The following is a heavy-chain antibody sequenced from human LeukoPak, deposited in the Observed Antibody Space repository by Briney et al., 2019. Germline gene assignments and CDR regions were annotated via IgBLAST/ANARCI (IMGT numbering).Heavy chain of an antibody. CDR2: IKADGSGT. CDR3: ATWAFYHNLDV. V-gene: IGHV3-43*02. CDR1: GFTIGPYA. J-gene: IGHJ6*02. D-gene: IGHD2/OR15-2a*01. Sequence: GGALRLSCAASGFTIGPYAMYWVRQGPGRGLEWVSVIKADGSGTFYADSVRGRFTTSRDNSKNSLYLQTNSLTSEDTALYYCATWAFYHNLDVWGQGTTVIVSS.